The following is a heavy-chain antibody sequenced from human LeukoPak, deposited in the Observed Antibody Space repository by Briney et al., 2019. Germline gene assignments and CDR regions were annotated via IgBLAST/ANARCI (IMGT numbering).Heavy chain of an antibody. D-gene: IGHD3-22*01. CDR2: INSDGSNT. V-gene: IGHV3-74*01. CDR3: AGGLSDYYYTVGY. CDR1: GFTVTNYW. J-gene: IGHJ4*02. Sequence: GGSLRLSCTTSGFTVTNYWMHGLRQAPGKGLVGVSRINSDGSNTNYAGSVKGRFTISRDNARNTMYLQMNSLRAEDTAVYYCAGGLSDYYYTVGYWGQGTLVTVSS.